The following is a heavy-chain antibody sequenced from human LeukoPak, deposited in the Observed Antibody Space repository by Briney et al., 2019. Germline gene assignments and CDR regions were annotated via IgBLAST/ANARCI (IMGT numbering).Heavy chain of an antibody. Sequence: GGSLRLSCAASGFTFSDYSMNWVRQALGKGLEWVSSISSSSSYIYYADSVKGRFTISRDNAKNSLYLQMNSLRAEDTAVYYCASAASSWSYLNYWGQGTLVTVSS. CDR1: GFTFSDYS. V-gene: IGHV3-21*01. J-gene: IGHJ4*02. CDR2: ISSSSSYI. D-gene: IGHD6-13*01. CDR3: ASAASSWSYLNY.